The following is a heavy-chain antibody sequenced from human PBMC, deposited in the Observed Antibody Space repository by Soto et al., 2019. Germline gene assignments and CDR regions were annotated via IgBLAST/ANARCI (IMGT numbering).Heavy chain of an antibody. CDR2: SFYRGST. Sequence: SETLSLTCTVSGGSISSRSHYWGWIRQSPGKNLEWIGSSFYRGSTHYNPSLKTRVTISVDTSKNQVSLKLYSVTAADTAVYYCACAGFFGVVIQRPYYYGMDVWGQGTTVTVSS. V-gene: IGHV4-39*01. CDR3: ACAGFFGVVIQRPYYYGMDV. D-gene: IGHD3-3*01. J-gene: IGHJ6*02. CDR1: GGSISSRSHY.